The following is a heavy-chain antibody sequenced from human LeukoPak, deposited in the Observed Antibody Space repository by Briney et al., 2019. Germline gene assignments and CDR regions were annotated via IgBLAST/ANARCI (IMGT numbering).Heavy chain of an antibody. CDR1: GDSMNSHY. CDR3: ARDPTTVTKGLDI. V-gene: IGHV4-59*11. J-gene: IGHJ3*02. CDR2: ISYIGST. D-gene: IGHD4-17*01. Sequence: SETLSLTCTVSGDSMNSHYWSWIRQPPGKGLHWIGYISYIGSTNYNPSLKSRVTISVDTSKNQFSLKLSSVTGADTAVYYCARDPTTVTKGLDIWGKGTMVTVSS.